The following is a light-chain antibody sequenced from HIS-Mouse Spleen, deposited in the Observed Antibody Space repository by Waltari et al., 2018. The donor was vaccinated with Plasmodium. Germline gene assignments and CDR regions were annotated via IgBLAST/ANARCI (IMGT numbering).Light chain of an antibody. V-gene: IGKV1-39*01. CDR3: QQSYSTWT. Sequence: DIQMTQSPSSLSASVGDRVTITCRASQSISSYLNWYQQKPGKAPKLLIYAASSLQSGVPSSFSVSGSGTDFTLTISSLQPEDFATYYCQQSYSTWTFGQGTKVEIK. CDR1: QSISSY. CDR2: AAS. J-gene: IGKJ1*01.